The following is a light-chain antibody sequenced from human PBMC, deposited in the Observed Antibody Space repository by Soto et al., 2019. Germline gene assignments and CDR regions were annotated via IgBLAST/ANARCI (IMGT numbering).Light chain of an antibody. CDR3: QHYKTCPLS. J-gene: IGKJ4*01. CDR1: QSIGST. CDR2: DAS. Sequence: IVMTQSPATLSVSPGERATLSCRASQSIGSTLAWYQQKPGQTPRLLIYDASTRATGIPARFSGIGSGTEFTLIISSLQSEDFAVYYCQHYKTCPLSFGGGTKVEI. V-gene: IGKV3-15*01.